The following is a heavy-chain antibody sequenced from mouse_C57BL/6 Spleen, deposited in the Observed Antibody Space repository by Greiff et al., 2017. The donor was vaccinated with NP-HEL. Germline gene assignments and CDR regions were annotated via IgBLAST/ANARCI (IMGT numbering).Heavy chain of an antibody. Sequence: QVHVKQSGPGLVQPSQSLSITCTVSGFSLTSYGVHWVRQSPGKGLEWLGVLWRGGSTDYNAAFMSRLSITKDNSKGQVFFKMNSLQADDTAIYYCAKNYGSSYWYFDVWGTGTTVTVSS. V-gene: IGHV2-5*01. CDR2: LWRGGST. CDR1: GFSLTSYG. D-gene: IGHD1-1*01. J-gene: IGHJ1*03. CDR3: AKNYGSSYWYFDV.